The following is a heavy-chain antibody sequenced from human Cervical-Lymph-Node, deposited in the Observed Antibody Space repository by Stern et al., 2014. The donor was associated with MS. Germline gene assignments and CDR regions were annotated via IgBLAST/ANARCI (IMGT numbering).Heavy chain of an antibody. V-gene: IGHV1-69*18. D-gene: IGHD6-13*01. CDR3: ARHQGGIAAN. CDR2: LSPMCGVA. J-gene: IGHJ4*02. Sequence: VQLVESGAEVKQPESSVKVSCKASGGPFSSFDVSWVRQAPGQRLEWLRKLSPMCGVATDAQNYQGRVTFTADESTSTAYMELNSLRSEDTAVYYCARHQGGIAANWGQGTLVTGSS. CDR1: GGPFSSFD.